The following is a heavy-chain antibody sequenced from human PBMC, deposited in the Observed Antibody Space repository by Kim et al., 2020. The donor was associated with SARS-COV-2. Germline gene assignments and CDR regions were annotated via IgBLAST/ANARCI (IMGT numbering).Heavy chain of an antibody. CDR1: GYTFTSYA. V-gene: IGHV1-3*01. CDR2: INAGNGYT. J-gene: IGHJ6*03. Sequence: ASVKVSCKASGYTFTSYAMHWVRQAPGQRLVWMRWINAGNGYTTYSQKFQVRVTITRDTSASTAYMELSSLSSDDTAVYYCARDSYYDIFRYYYYYMDVWGKGTTVTVSS. CDR3: ARDSYYDIFRYYYYYMDV. D-gene: IGHD3-9*01.